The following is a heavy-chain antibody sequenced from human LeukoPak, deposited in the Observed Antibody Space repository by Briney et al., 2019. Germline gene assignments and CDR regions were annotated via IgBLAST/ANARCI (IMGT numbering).Heavy chain of an antibody. CDR1: GFTFSSYG. D-gene: IGHD5-18*01. Sequence: GGSLRLSCAASGFTFSSYGMSWVRQAPGKGLEWVSAISGSGGSTYYADSVKGRFTISRDNSKNTLYLQMNSLRAEDTAVYYCAKDLGRQLWPSAAPDYWGQGTLVTVSS. J-gene: IGHJ4*02. V-gene: IGHV3-23*01. CDR2: ISGSGGST. CDR3: AKDLGRQLWPSAAPDY.